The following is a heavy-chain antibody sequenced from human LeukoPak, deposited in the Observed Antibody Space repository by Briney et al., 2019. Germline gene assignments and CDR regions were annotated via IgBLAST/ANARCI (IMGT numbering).Heavy chain of an antibody. CDR3: ARLGPNRKYCSSTSCSHFDY. J-gene: IGHJ4*02. D-gene: IGHD2-2*01. CDR2: IYYSGST. CDR1: GGSISSGDYY. Sequence: SQTLSLTCTVSGGSISSGDYYRSWIRQPPGKGLEWIGYIYYSGSTYYNPSLKSRVTISVDTSKNQFSLKLSSVTAADAAVYYCARLGPNRKYCSSTSCSHFDYWGRGTLVTVSS. V-gene: IGHV4-30-4*01.